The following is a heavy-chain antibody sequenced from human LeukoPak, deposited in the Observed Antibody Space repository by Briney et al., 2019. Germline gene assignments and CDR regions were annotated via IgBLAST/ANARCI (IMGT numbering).Heavy chain of an antibody. D-gene: IGHD3-10*01. Sequence: GGSLRLSCAASGFTFSSYWMSWVRQAPGKGLEWVATIKEDGSDKHYVDSVKGRFTISRDNAKNSLFLQMSSLRADDTAVYYCARDAGSGSYPLDYWGQGTLVTVSS. CDR1: GFTFSSYW. J-gene: IGHJ4*02. CDR2: IKEDGSDK. V-gene: IGHV3-7*01. CDR3: ARDAGSGSYPLDY.